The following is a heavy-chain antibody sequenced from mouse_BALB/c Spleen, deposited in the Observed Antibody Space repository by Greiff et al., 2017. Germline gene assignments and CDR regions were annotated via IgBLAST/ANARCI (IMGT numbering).Heavy chain of an antibody. D-gene: IGHD1-1*01. V-gene: IGHV1-18*01. CDR3: ASSYGSSYRFAY. CDR2: INPNNGGT. J-gene: IGHJ3*01. CDR1: GYTFTEYT. Sequence: EVKLMESGPELVKPGASVKISCKTSGYTFTEYTMHWVKQSHGKSLEWIGGINPNNGGTSYNQKFKGKATLTVDKSSSTAYMELRSLTSEDSAVYYCASSYGSSYRFAYWGQGTLVTVSA.